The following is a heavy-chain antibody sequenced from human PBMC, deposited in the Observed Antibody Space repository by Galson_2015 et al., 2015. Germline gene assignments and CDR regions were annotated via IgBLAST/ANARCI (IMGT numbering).Heavy chain of an antibody. J-gene: IGHJ1*01. Sequence: SVKVSCKASGYTFSDNYIHWVRQAPGQELEWMAMINPNDGDTNCTQRFQGRLTVTRDTSTTSVYMELNSLTSEDTAVYYCTRAVDQDFQNWGQGTLVTVSS. D-gene: IGHD5-12*01. CDR2: INPNDGDT. V-gene: IGHV1-46*01. CDR3: TRAVDQDFQN. CDR1: GYTFSDNY.